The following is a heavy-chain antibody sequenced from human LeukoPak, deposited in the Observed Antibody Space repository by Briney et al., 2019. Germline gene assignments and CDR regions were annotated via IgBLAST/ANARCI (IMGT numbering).Heavy chain of an antibody. J-gene: IGHJ4*02. Sequence: GGSLRLSCAASGFTFSSYAMSWVRQAPGKGLEWVSAISGSGGTTDYADSVKGRFTISRDNSKNTLNLQMNSLIAEDTAIYYCAKDRWRGSYYTFDYWGQGTLVTVSS. CDR3: AKDRWRGSYYTFDY. CDR1: GFTFSSYA. D-gene: IGHD1-26*01. V-gene: IGHV3-23*01. CDR2: ISGSGGTT.